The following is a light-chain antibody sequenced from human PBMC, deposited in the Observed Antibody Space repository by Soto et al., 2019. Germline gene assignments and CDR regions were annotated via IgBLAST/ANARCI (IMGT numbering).Light chain of an antibody. CDR3: HHYYNWPRT. J-gene: IGLJ3*02. CDR2: EVS. Sequence: QSALTQPASVSGSPGQSITISCTGTSSDVGGYKFVSWYQQHPGKAPKLMIYEVSNRPSGVSSRFSGSKSGNTASLTISGLQAEDEADYYCHHYYNWPRTFGQGTK. V-gene: IGLV2-14*01. CDR1: SSDVGGYKF.